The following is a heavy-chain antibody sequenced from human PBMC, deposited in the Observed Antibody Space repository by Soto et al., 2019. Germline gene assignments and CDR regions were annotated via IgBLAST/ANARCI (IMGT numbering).Heavy chain of an antibody. D-gene: IGHD3-3*01. CDR3: ARGRSGAGEY. J-gene: IGHJ4*02. CDR2: MKPNSGNT. Sequence: QVQLVQSGAEVTKPGASVKVSCKSSGYTFTSYDINWARQATGQGLERMGWMKPNSGNTGNAQKFQDRVIKTRKTSKRTANVELRSLSSEDTAVYDCARGRSGAGEYWGKGTLLTVSS. V-gene: IGHV1-8*01. CDR1: GYTFTSYD.